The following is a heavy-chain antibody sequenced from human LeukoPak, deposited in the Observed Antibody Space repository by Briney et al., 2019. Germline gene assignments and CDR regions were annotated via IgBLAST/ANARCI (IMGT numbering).Heavy chain of an antibody. D-gene: IGHD2-2*01. J-gene: IGHJ6*02. CDR2: LGRSGEYK. Sequence: RTGGSLRLSCAASGFGFTDYSMSWVRQAPGKGLEWVAGLGRSGEYKYYADSVKGRFTISRDNSKDTVSLQMNSLRAEDSAIYFCVKDRPCETCMPMDAWGQGTTVTVSS. V-gene: IGHV3-23*01. CDR1: GFGFTDYS. CDR3: VKDRPCETCMPMDA.